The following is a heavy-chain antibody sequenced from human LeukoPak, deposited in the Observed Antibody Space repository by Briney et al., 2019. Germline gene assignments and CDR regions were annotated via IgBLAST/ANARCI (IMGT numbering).Heavy chain of an antibody. CDR1: GFTFSSYA. CDR3: ARSSAVRYCYYMDV. J-gene: IGHJ6*03. CDR2: ISSSSSYI. Sequence: GGSLRLSCAASGFTFSSYAMSWVRQAPGKGLEWVSSISSSSSYIYYADSVKGRFTISRDNSKNTLYLQMGSLRAEDMAVYYCARSSAVRYCYYMDVWGKGTTVTVSS. D-gene: IGHD4-11*01. V-gene: IGHV3-21*01.